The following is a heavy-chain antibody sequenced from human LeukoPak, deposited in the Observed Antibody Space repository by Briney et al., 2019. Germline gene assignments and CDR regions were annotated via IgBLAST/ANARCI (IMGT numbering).Heavy chain of an antibody. J-gene: IGHJ4*02. D-gene: IGHD6-13*01. V-gene: IGHV1-8*02. CDR1: GGTFSSYA. CDR2: MNPNSGNT. CDR3: ARGRVEYSSSWGFSDY. Sequence: ASVKVSCKASGGTFSSYAISWVRQAPGQGLEWMGWMNPNSGNTGYAQKFQGRVTMTRNTSISTAYMELSSLRSEDTAVYYCARGRVEYSSSWGFSDYWGQGALVTVSS.